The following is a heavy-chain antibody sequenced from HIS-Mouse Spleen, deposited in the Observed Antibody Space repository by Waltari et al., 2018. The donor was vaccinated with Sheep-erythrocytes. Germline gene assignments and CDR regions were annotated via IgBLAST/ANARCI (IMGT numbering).Heavy chain of an antibody. CDR3: ALSVDLAGAFDI. D-gene: IGHD6-19*01. Sequence: QVQLQQWGAGLLKPSETLSLTCAVYGGSFSGYYWSWIRKPPGKRLEWIGEINHSGSTNYNPSLKSRVTISVDTSKNQFSLKLSSVTAADTAVYYCALSVDLAGAFDIWGQGTMVTVSS. CDR2: INHSGST. V-gene: IGHV4-34*01. CDR1: GGSFSGYY. J-gene: IGHJ3*02.